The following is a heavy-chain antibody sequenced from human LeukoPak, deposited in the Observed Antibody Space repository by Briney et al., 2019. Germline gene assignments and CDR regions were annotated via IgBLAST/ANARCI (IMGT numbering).Heavy chain of an antibody. V-gene: IGHV4-59*08. CDR2: IYYSGST. D-gene: IGHD3-10*01. CDR3: ARLAMVRGVASIYYFDY. Sequence: PSETLSLICTVSGGSISSYYWSWIRQPPGKGLEWIGYIYYSGSTNYNPSLKSRVTISVDTSKNQFSLKLSSVTAADTAVYYCARLAMVRGVASIYYFDYWGQGTLVTVSS. J-gene: IGHJ4*02. CDR1: GGSISSYY.